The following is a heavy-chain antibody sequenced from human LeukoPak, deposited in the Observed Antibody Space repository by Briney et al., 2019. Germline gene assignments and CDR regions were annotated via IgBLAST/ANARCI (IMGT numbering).Heavy chain of an antibody. J-gene: IGHJ4*02. V-gene: IGHV1-46*01. D-gene: IGHD2-2*02. CDR2: INPSGGST. Sequence: ASVKVSCKASGYTFTSHYMHWVRQAPGQGLEWMGIINPSGGSTSYAQKFQGRVTMTRDMSTSTVYMELSSLRSEDTAVYYCARVGDIVVVPAAIPFDYWGQGTLVTVSS. CDR1: GYTFTSHY. CDR3: ARVGDIVVVPAAIPFDY.